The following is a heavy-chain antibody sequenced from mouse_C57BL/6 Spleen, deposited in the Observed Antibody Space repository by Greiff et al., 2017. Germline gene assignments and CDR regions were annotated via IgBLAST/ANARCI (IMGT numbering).Heavy chain of an antibody. CDR1: GYTFTSYW. V-gene: IGHV1-59*01. J-gene: IGHJ2*01. CDR3: ARREGWLLNY. D-gene: IGHD2-3*01. Sequence: QVQLQQPGAELVRPGPSVKLSCKASGYTFTSYWMHWVKQRPGQGLEWIGVIDPSDSYTNYNQKFKGKATLTVDTSSSTAYMQLSSLTSEDSAVYYCARREGWLLNYWGQGTTLTVSS. CDR2: IDPSDSYT.